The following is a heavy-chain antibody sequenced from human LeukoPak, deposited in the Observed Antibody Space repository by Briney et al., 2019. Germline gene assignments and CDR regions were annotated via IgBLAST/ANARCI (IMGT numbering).Heavy chain of an antibody. CDR1: GGSISSYY. J-gene: IGHJ5*02. CDR3: ARWYGITIFGVEKNWFDP. D-gene: IGHD3-3*01. Sequence: SETLSLTCTVSGGSISSYYWSWIRQPPGKGLEWIGYIYYSGSTNYNPSLKSRVTISVDTSKNQFSLKLSSVTAADTAVYYCARWYGITIFGVEKNWFDPWGQGTLVTVSS. CDR2: IYYSGST. V-gene: IGHV4-59*01.